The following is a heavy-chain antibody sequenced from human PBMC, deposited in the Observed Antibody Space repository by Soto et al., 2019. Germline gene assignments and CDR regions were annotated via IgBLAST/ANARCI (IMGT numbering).Heavy chain of an antibody. CDR2: ISAYNGNT. V-gene: IGHV1-18*01. CDR1: GYTFTSYG. J-gene: IGHJ6*02. CDR3: ARDTGDFGVVPLPFMDV. Sequence: ASVKVSCKASGYTFTSYGISWVRQAPGQGLEWMGWISAYNGNTNYAQKLQGRVTMTTDTSTSTAYMELRSLRSDDTAVYYCARDTGDFGVVPLPFMDVWGQGTTVTVSS. D-gene: IGHD3-3*01.